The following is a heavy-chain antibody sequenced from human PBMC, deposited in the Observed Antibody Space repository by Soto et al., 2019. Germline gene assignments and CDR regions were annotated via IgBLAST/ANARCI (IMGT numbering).Heavy chain of an antibody. V-gene: IGHV1-69*06. CDR2: IIPIFGTA. CDR3: ATTYSSSWPLENWFDP. J-gene: IGHJ5*02. D-gene: IGHD6-13*01. Sequence: QVQLVQSGAEVKKPGSSVKVSCKASGGTFSSYAISWVRQAPGQGLEWMGGIIPIFGTANYAQKFQGRVTITADKSTSTAYMELSSLRSEDTAVYYCATTYSSSWPLENWFDPWGQGTRSPSPQ. CDR1: GGTFSSYA.